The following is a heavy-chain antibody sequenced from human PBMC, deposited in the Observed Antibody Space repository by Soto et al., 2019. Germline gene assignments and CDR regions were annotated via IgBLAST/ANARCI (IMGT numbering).Heavy chain of an antibody. J-gene: IGHJ4*02. CDR2: IWYDGSNK. V-gene: IGHV3-33*01. CDR3: ARDHFPLPPYAPLDY. CDR1: GFTFSSYG. Sequence: GGSLRLSCAASGFTFSSYGMHWVRQAPGKGLEWVAVIWYDGSNKYYADSVKGRFTISRDNSKNTLYLQMNSLRAEDTAVYYCARDHFPLPPYAPLDYWGQGTLVTVSS. D-gene: IGHD2-8*01.